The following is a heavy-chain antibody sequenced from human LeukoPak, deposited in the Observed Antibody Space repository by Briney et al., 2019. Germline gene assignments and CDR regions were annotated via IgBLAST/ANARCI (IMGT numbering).Heavy chain of an antibody. J-gene: IGHJ5*02. Sequence: SQTLSLTCTVSGGSISSGDYYWSWIRQPPGKGLEWIGYIYYSGSTYYNPSLKSRVTISVDTSKNQFSLKLSSVTAADTAVYYCARAVYGSGSYEGIRFDPWGQGTLVTVSS. CDR3: ARAVYGSGSYEGIRFDP. D-gene: IGHD3-10*01. CDR1: GGSISSGDYY. V-gene: IGHV4-30-4*01. CDR2: IYYSGST.